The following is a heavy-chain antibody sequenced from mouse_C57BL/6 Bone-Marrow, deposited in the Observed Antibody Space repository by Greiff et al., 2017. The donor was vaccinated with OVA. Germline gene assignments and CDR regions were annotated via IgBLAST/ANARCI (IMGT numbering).Heavy chain of an antibody. D-gene: IGHD2-14*01. V-gene: IGHV1-7*01. CDR1: GYTFTSYW. CDR2: INPSTGYT. CDR3: ASRYDWYFDV. J-gene: IGHJ1*01. Sequence: VKVVESGAELAKPGASVKMSCKASGYTFTSYWMHWVKQRPGQGLEWIGYINPSTGYTEYNQKFKDKATLTADKSSSTAYMQLSSLTSEDSAVYYCASRYDWYFDVWGAGTTVTVSS.